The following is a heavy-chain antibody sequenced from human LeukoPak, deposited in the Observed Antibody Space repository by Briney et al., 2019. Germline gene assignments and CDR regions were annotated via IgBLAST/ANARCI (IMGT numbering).Heavy chain of an antibody. CDR3: ARDSRGAFDY. Sequence: PGGSLRLSCAASGFTFSNYWMSWVRQAPGKGLEWVANIKQDGSEKYYVDSVKGRFTISRDNAKNSLYLQMNSLRAEDTAVYYRARDSRGAFDYWGQGTLVTVSS. CDR2: IKQDGSEK. J-gene: IGHJ4*02. V-gene: IGHV3-7*01. CDR1: GFTFSNYW. D-gene: IGHD3-10*01.